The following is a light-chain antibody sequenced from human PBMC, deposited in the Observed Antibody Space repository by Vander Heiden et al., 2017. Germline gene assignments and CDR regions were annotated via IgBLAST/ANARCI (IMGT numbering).Light chain of an antibody. CDR2: DVS. J-gene: IGLJ1*01. V-gene: IGLV2-14*03. Sequence: QSARTHPASVSGPPGQSITIPCTGTSSDVGVYNVVSWYQQHPGKAPKLMIFDVSNRPSGVSNRFSGSKSGNTASLTIAGLQTEDEADYYCSSYTSSSTYVFGTGTKVTVL. CDR1: SSDVGVYNV. CDR3: SSYTSSSTYV.